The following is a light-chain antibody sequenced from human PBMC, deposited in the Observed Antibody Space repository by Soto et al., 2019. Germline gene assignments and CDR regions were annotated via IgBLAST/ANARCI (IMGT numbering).Light chain of an antibody. CDR1: QSLVYSDGNTY. V-gene: IGKV2-30*01. J-gene: IGKJ2*01. CDR3: MQRTHYT. CDR2: KVS. Sequence: DVVMTQSPLSLPVTLGQPASISCRSSQSLVYSDGNTYLNWFQQRPGHSPRRLIYKVSNRDSGVPDRVSGSGSGTDFTLKISRVEAEDVGVYYCMQRTHYTFGQGTKLQIK.